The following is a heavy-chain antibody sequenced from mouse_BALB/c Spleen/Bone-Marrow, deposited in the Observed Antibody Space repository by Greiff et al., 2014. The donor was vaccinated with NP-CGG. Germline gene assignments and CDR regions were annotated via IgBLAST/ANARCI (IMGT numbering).Heavy chain of an antibody. Sequence: QVHVKQSGAELARPGASVKLSCKASGYTFTNYWMQWVKQRPGQGLEWIGAIYPGDGDTRYTQRFKDKATLTADNSSTTAYMQLSNLASDDSAVYYCARGTNYWGQGTTLTVSS. V-gene: IGHV1-87*01. D-gene: IGHD3-3*01. CDR2: IYPGDGDT. CDR3: ARGTNY. CDR1: GYTFTNYW. J-gene: IGHJ2*01.